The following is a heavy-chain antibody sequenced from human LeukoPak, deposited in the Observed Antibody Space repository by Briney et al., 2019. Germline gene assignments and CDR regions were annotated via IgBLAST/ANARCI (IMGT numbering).Heavy chain of an antibody. D-gene: IGHD3-22*01. CDR3: AREENYYYDSSGYARYFDY. Sequence: GGSLRLSCAASGFTVSSNYMSWVRQAPGKGLEWVSVIDSGGSTYYADSVKGRFTISRDNSKNTLYLQMNSLRAEDTAVYYCAREENYYYDSSGYARYFDYWGQGTLVTVSS. CDR2: IDSGGST. V-gene: IGHV3-66*01. J-gene: IGHJ4*02. CDR1: GFTVSSNY.